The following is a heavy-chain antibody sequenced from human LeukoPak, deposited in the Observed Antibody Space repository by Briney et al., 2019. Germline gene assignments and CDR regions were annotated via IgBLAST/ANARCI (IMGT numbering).Heavy chain of an antibody. CDR1: GYTFTGYY. CDR3: ARGNWVFDY. V-gene: IGHV1-2*06. CDR2: INPNSGGT. J-gene: IGHJ4*02. Sequence: ASVKVSCKASGYTFTGYYMHWVRQAPGQGLEWMGRINPNSGGTSYAQKFQGRVTMTRDTPISAAYMELSRLRSDDTAVYYCARGNWVFDYWGQGTLVTVSS. D-gene: IGHD7-27*01.